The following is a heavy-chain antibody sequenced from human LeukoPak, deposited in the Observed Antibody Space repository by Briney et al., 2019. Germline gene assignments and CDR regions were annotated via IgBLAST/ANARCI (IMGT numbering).Heavy chain of an antibody. CDR3: ARGYCSSTSCYDAFDI. Sequence: ASVKVSCKASGGTFSSNVISWVRQAPGQGLEWMGRIIPTLGIANYAQKLQGRVTMTTDTSTSTAYMELRSLRSDDTAVYYCARGYCSSTSCYDAFDIWGQGTMVTVSS. V-gene: IGHV1-69*04. D-gene: IGHD2-2*01. J-gene: IGHJ3*02. CDR1: GGTFSSNV. CDR2: IIPTLGIA.